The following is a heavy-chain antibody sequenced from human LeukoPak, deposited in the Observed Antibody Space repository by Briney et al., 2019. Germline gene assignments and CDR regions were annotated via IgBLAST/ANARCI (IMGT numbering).Heavy chain of an antibody. D-gene: IGHD1-14*01. CDR3: ARARYHRGQIDY. CDR2: ISHSSSNI. CDR1: GFSFSSYS. J-gene: IGHJ4*02. V-gene: IGHV3-48*01. Sequence: TGGSLRLSCAAFGFSFSSYSIYWIRQAPGKGLELVAHISHSSSNIDYADSVKGRFTVSRDNAKNSLYLQMNSLRAEDTAVYYCARARYHRGQIDYWGQGTLVTVSS.